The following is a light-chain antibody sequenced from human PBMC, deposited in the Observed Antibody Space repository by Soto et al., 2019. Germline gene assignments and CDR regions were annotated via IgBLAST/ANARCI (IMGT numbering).Light chain of an antibody. J-gene: IGLJ2*01. Sequence: QSVLTQPASVSGSPGQSITISCTGTSSDIGGYNYVSWYQQHPGNPPKLMIYEVRNRPSGVSNRFSGSKSGNTASLTISRLQAEDEADYYCISYTSSRTHVVFGGGTKLTVL. CDR2: EVR. CDR1: SSDIGGYNY. CDR3: ISYTSSRTHVV. V-gene: IGLV2-14*01.